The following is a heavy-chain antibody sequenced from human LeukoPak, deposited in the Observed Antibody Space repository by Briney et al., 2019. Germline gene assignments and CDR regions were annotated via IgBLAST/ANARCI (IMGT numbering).Heavy chain of an antibody. CDR2: ISSSGDT. Sequence: GGSLRLSCAAPGFTFTKYAMSWVRQAPGKRLEWLSAISSSGDTYYADSVRGRFTISRDNPKNTVYLQMNRLRAEDTAVYYCAKDAVGGTAYYFDYWGQGTLVSVSS. CDR3: AKDAVGGTAYYFDY. V-gene: IGHV3-23*01. D-gene: IGHD1-26*01. CDR1: GFTFTKYA. J-gene: IGHJ4*02.